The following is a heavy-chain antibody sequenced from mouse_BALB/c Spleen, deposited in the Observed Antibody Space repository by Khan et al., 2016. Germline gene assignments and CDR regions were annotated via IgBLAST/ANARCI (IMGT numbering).Heavy chain of an antibody. Sequence: EVQLQESGTVLARPGASVKMSCKASGYSFTSYLIHWVKQRPGPGLEWIGDIYPGNSDTRYNQKFKDKAKLTSGTSASTAYMELSSLTNEDSAVYYWTRGGFSSFAYWGQGTLVTVSA. CDR2: IYPGNSDT. D-gene: IGHD1-3*01. CDR3: TRGGFSSFAY. CDR1: GYSFTSYL. V-gene: IGHV1-5*01. J-gene: IGHJ3*01.